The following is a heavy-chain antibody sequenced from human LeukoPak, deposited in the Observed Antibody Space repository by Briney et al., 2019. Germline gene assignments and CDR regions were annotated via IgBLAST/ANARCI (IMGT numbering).Heavy chain of an antibody. J-gene: IGHJ3*02. CDR1: GASTSSYY. CDR2: IHYSGST. V-gene: IGHV4-59*08. D-gene: IGHD6-13*01. Sequence: PSETLSLTCSVSGASTSSYYWTWLRQPPGKGLQFIGYIHYSGSTTYNPSLKSRVTISVDTSKNRFSLRLSSLTAADTAVYDCERQGQPNSFDIWGQGTMVTVSS. CDR3: ERQGQPNSFDI.